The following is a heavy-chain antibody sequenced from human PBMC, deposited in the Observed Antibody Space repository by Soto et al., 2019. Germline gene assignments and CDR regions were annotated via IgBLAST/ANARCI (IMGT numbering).Heavy chain of an antibody. CDR3: AIRSGSYYTWFDP. Sequence: SVKVSCKVSGYTLTELSVHWVRQAPGKGLEWMGGFDPEDGETIYAQKFQGRVTMTEDTSTDTAYMELSSLRSEDTAVYYCAIRSGSYYTWFDPWGQGTLVTVSS. J-gene: IGHJ5*02. V-gene: IGHV1-24*01. CDR1: GYTLTELS. CDR2: FDPEDGET. D-gene: IGHD3-10*01.